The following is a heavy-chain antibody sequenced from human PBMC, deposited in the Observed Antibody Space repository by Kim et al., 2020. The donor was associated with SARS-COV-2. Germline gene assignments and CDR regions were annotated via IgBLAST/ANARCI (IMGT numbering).Heavy chain of an antibody. J-gene: IGHJ4*02. V-gene: IGHV1-69*01. D-gene: IGHD6-19*01. Sequence: TPTYAQKFQGRLTINADEGTSTAYMDLTSLTSGDTAVYYCAREWAGDFDYWGQGTLVTVSS. CDR3: AREWAGDFDY. CDR2: TP.